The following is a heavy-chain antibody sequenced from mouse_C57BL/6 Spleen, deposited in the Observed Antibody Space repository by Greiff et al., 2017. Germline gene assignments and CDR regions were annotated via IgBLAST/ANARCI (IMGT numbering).Heavy chain of an antibody. CDR3: ARNDYDHWYFDV. CDR2: IWSGGST. D-gene: IGHD2-4*01. V-gene: IGHV2-2*01. J-gene: IGHJ1*03. Sequence: VQLQESGPGLVQPSQSLSITCTVSGFSLTSYGVHWVRQSPGKGLEWLGVIWSGGSTDYNAAFISRLSISKDNSKSQVFFKMNSLQADDTAIYYCARNDYDHWYFDVWGTGTTVTVSS. CDR1: GFSLTSYG.